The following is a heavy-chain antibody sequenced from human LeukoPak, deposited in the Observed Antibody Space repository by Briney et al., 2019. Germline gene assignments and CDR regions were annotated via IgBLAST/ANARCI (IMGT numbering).Heavy chain of an antibody. Sequence: ASVKVSCKASGHSFTAHFMHWIRQAPGQGLEWMGIIYTSGGSTSYTQKFQGRVTMTRDTSTSTVYMELSSLRSEDTAVYYCVREFAGGLFDYWGQGTLVTVSS. V-gene: IGHV1-46*01. J-gene: IGHJ4*02. CDR3: VREFAGGLFDY. D-gene: IGHD2-8*02. CDR2: IYTSGGST. CDR1: GHSFTAHF.